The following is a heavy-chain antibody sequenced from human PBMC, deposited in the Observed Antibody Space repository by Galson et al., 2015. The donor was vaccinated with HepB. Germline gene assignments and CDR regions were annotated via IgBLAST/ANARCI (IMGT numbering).Heavy chain of an antibody. CDR2: IIPIFGTA. Sequence: SVKVSCKASGGTFSSYAISWVRQAPGQGLEWMGGIIPIFGTANYAQKFQGRVTITADESTSTAYMELSSLRSEDTAVYYCARVTRQWPADSPEVYDYWGQGTLATVSS. CDR3: ARVTRQWPADSPEVYDY. CDR1: GGTFSSYA. V-gene: IGHV1-69*13. D-gene: IGHD6-19*01. J-gene: IGHJ4*02.